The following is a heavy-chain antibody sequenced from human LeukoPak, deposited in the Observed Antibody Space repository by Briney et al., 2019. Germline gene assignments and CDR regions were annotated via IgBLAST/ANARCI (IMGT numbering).Heavy chain of an antibody. CDR3: ARQTAPGIAAV. Sequence: SETLSLTCTVSVGSISSYYWSWIRQPPGKGLEWIGYIYYSGSTNYNPSLKSRVTISVDTSKNQFSLKLSSVTAADTAVYYCARQTAPGIAAVWGQGTLVTVSS. D-gene: IGHD6-13*01. CDR2: IYYSGST. CDR1: VGSISSYY. J-gene: IGHJ4*02. V-gene: IGHV4-59*08.